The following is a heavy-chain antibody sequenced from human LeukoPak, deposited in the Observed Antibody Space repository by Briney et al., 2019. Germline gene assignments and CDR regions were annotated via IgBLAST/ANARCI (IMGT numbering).Heavy chain of an antibody. Sequence: GGSLRLSCAASGLIFSNYWMSWFRQAPGKGLEWVANIKQDGSEKYYVDSVKGRFTISRDNAKNSLYLQMNSLRAEDTAVYYCARGHTILAYWGQGTLVTVPS. CDR1: GLIFSNYW. D-gene: IGHD3-3*01. CDR2: IKQDGSEK. CDR3: ARGHTILAY. J-gene: IGHJ4*02. V-gene: IGHV3-7*01.